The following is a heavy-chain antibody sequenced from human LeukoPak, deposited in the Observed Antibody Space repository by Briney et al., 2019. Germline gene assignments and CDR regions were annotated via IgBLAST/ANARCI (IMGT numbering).Heavy chain of an antibody. CDR2: ISGSGGST. V-gene: IGHV3-23*01. J-gene: IGHJ4*02. Sequence: GGSLRLSCAASGFTFSSCAMSCVRQAPGQGLEWVSAISGSGGSTYYADSVRGRFTISRDNSQNTLYLQMSSLRADDTAVYYCAKDRCHTTTCYVDYWGQGTLVTVSS. D-gene: IGHD2-2*01. CDR3: AKDRCHTTTCYVDY. CDR1: GFTFSSCA.